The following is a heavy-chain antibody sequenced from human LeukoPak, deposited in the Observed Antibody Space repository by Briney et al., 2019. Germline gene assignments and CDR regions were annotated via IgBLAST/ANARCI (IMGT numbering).Heavy chain of an antibody. D-gene: IGHD3-22*01. CDR1: GYTFTDYY. J-gene: IGHJ3*02. V-gene: IGHV1-69-2*01. Sequence: ASVKISCKVSGYTFTDYYMHWVQQAPGKGLEWRGLVDPEDGETIYAEKFQGRVTITADMSTDTAYMELSSLRSEDTAVYYCATRDSSGTGGAFDIWGQGTMVTVSS. CDR3: ATRDSSGTGGAFDI. CDR2: VDPEDGET.